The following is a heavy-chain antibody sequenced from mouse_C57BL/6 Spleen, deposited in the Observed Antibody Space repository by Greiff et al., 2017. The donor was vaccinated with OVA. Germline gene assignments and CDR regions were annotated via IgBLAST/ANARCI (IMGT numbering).Heavy chain of an antibody. J-gene: IGHJ4*01. CDR3: ARHNYGDYYAMDY. D-gene: IGHD1-2*01. V-gene: IGHV1-53*01. Sequence: VKLQQPGTELVKPGASVKLSCKASGYTFTSYWMHWVKQRPGQGLEWIGNINPSNGGTNYNEKFKSKATLTVDKSSSTAYMQLSSLTSEDSAVYYCARHNYGDYYAMDYWGQGTSVTVSS. CDR2: INPSNGGT. CDR1: GYTFTSYW.